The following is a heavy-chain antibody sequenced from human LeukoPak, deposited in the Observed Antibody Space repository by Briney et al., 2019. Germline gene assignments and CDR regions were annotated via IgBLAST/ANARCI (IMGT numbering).Heavy chain of an antibody. CDR1: GFTFSGSA. Sequence: GGSLRLSCAASGFTFSGSAMHWVRQASGKGLEWVGRIRSKANSYATAYAASVKGRFTISRDDSKNTAYLQMNSLKTEDTAVYYCTSPITMIVGGDCWGQGTLVTVSS. CDR3: TSPITMIVGGDC. D-gene: IGHD3-22*01. V-gene: IGHV3-73*01. CDR2: IRSKANSYAT. J-gene: IGHJ4*02.